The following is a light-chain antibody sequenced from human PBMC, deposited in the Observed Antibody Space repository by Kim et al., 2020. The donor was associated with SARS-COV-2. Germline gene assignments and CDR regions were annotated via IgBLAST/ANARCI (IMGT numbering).Light chain of an antibody. CDR1: QSVSSN. J-gene: IGKJ1*01. CDR2: GAS. Sequence: TGERATRSCRASQSVSSNVAWYQQKPGQAPRLLIYGASTRATDIPPRFSGSGSGTEFTLTIDSLQSEDVAVYYCQQYNDWWTFGQGTKVDIK. CDR3: QQYNDWWT. V-gene: IGKV3-15*01.